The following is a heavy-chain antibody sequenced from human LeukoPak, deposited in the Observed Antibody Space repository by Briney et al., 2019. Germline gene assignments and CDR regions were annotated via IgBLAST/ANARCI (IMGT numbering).Heavy chain of an antibody. V-gene: IGHV4-34*01. CDR2: INHSGST. J-gene: IGHJ5*02. CDR1: GFTFSSYA. CDR3: ARVATVTTGWFDP. Sequence: GSLRLSCAASGFTFSSYAMSWIRQPPGKGLEWIGEINHSGSTNYNPSLKSRVTISVDTSKNQFSLKLSSVTAADTAVYYCARVATVTTGWFDPWGQGTLVTVSS. D-gene: IGHD4-17*01.